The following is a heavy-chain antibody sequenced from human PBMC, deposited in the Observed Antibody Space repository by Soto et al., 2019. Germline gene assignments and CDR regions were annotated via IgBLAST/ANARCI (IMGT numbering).Heavy chain of an antibody. D-gene: IGHD2-15*01. V-gene: IGHV3-33*01. CDR3: ARDDDPTRTYGMFT. J-gene: IGHJ4*02. CDR1: GFSFTRYG. Sequence: VGSLRLSCAASGFSFTRYGFHWVRQAPGKGLEWVAAIWHDGSKEYYVESVKGRFTVSRDNSKSTVYLQMNSLRAEDTAVYYCARDDDPTRTYGMFTWGQGSQVTVSS. CDR2: IWHDGSKE.